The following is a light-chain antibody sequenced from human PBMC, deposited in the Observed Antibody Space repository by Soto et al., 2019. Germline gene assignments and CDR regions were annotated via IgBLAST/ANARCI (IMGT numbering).Light chain of an antibody. CDR2: FDD. V-gene: IGLV1-36*01. CDR1: GSNIGNNA. J-gene: IGLJ1*01. Sequence: QSVLTQPPSVSAAPRQRVTMSCSGSGSNIGNNAVHWYQQLPGKAPKLLMYFDDRLPSGVSDRFSGSKSGTSASLAISGLQSEDEADYYCAAWDDSLNAYVFGTGTKLTVL. CDR3: AAWDDSLNAYV.